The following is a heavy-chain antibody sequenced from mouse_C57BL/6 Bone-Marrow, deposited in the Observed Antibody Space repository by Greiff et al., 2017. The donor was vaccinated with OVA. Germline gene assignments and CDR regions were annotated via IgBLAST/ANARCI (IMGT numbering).Heavy chain of an antibody. Sequence: VQLQQSGAELVRPGASVTLSCKASGYTFTDYEMHWVQQTPVHGLEWIGAIDPETGGTAYTQMFTGKAILTADKSSSTAYMAHRSLTSEDSDVYYCTRGYSNYYAMDFWGRGTSVTVSA. D-gene: IGHD2-5*01. J-gene: IGHJ4*01. CDR1: GYTFTDYE. CDR3: TRGYSNYYAMDF. V-gene: IGHV1-15*01. CDR2: IDPETGGT.